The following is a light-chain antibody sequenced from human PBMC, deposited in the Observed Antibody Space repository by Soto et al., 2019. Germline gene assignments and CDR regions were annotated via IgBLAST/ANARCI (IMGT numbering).Light chain of an antibody. CDR2: SNN. Sequence: QSVLTQPPSASGTPGQRVTISCSGSSSNIGSNNVNWYQQLPGSAPKLLIYSNNQRPSGVPDRFSGSKSGTSASLAISGLKSEAEADYFCAAWDDGLNGYVFGTGTKLTVL. J-gene: IGLJ1*01. CDR3: AAWDDGLNGYV. V-gene: IGLV1-44*01. CDR1: SSNIGSNN.